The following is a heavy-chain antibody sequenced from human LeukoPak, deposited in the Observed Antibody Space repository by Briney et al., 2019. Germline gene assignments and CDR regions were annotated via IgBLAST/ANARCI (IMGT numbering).Heavy chain of an antibody. Sequence: PSETLSLTCAVYGGSFSGHYWTWIRQAPGKGLEWIGESTHTGSTNYNPSFKGRVTISVDTSKNQFSLKLTSVSAADTAVYHCARGRTGAAALDFWGPGTLVTVSS. CDR3: ARGRTGAAALDF. J-gene: IGHJ4*02. CDR1: GGSFSGHY. V-gene: IGHV4-34*01. D-gene: IGHD2-2*01. CDR2: STHTGST.